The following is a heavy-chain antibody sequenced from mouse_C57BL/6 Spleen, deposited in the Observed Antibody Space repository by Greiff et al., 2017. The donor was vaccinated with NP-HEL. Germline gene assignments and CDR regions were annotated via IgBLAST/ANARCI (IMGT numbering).Heavy chain of an antibody. CDR3: TREDPY. CDR2: IDPETGGT. CDR1: GYTFTDYE. Sequence: VQLVESGAELVRPGASVTLSCKASGYTFTDYEMHWVKQTPVHGLEWIGAIDPETGGTAYNQKFKGKAILTADKSSSTAYMELRSLTSEDSAVYYCTREDPYWGQGTLVTVSA. V-gene: IGHV1-15*01. J-gene: IGHJ3*01.